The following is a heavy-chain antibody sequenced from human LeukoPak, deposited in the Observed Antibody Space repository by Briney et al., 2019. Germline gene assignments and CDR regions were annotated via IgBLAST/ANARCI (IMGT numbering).Heavy chain of an antibody. CDR3: ARGGYYGSGTAYYFDF. J-gene: IGHJ4*02. V-gene: IGHV3-7*01. D-gene: IGHD3-10*01. Sequence: PGGSLRLSCAASGFTFSSYWMSWVRQAPGKGLEWVANIKQDGSEKYYVDSVKGRFTISRDNAKNSLYLQMNSLRAEDTAVYYCARGGYYGSGTAYYFDFWGQGTLVTVSS. CDR2: IKQDGSEK. CDR1: GFTFSSYW.